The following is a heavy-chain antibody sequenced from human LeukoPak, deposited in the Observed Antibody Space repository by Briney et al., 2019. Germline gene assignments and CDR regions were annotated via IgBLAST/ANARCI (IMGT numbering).Heavy chain of an antibody. Sequence: GGSLRLSCAASGFTFSSYSMNWVRQAPGKGLEWVSSISSSSSYIYYADSVKGRFTISRDNSKNTLYLQMNSLRAEDTAVYYCAKNAGYSSSWDVSNWGQGTLVTVSS. CDR3: AKNAGYSSSWDVSN. D-gene: IGHD6-13*01. V-gene: IGHV3-21*01. J-gene: IGHJ1*01. CDR1: GFTFSSYS. CDR2: ISSSSSYI.